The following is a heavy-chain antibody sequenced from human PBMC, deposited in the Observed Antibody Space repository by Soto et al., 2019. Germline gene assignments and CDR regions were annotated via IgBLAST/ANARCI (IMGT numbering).Heavy chain of an antibody. CDR3: ARAAEPLAAAGSLPFDY. CDR2: IIPIFGTA. Sequence: PVKVSCKASGGTFSSYAISWVRQAPGQGLEWMGGIIPIFGTANYAQKFQGRVTITADESTSTAYMELSSLRSEDTAVYYCARAAEPLAAAGSLPFDYWGQGTLVTVSS. D-gene: IGHD6-13*01. V-gene: IGHV1-69*13. CDR1: GGTFSSYA. J-gene: IGHJ4*02.